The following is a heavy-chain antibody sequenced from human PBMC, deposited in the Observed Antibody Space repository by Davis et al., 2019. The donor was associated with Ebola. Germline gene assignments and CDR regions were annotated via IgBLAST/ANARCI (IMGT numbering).Heavy chain of an antibody. D-gene: IGHD3-9*01. Sequence: SVKVSCKTSGGAFSSHSISWVRQAPRQGLEWMGGIIPIFDTPHYAQKFQGRITITADASTITAYMELSSLRSEDTATYFCARAFDGGNYYFDYWGPGTPVTVSS. V-gene: IGHV1-69*13. CDR2: IIPIFDTP. J-gene: IGHJ4*02. CDR3: ARAFDGGNYYFDY. CDR1: GGAFSSHS.